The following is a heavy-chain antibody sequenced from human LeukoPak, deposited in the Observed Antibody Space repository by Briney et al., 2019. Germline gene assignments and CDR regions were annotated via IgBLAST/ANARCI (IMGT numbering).Heavy chain of an antibody. CDR3: ARHRVGADYYFDY. V-gene: IGHV4-59*08. J-gene: IGHJ4*02. CDR2: IYYSGST. CDR1: GGSISSYY. D-gene: IGHD1-26*01. Sequence: SETLSLTCTVSGGSISSYYWSWIRQPPGKGLEWIGYIYYSGSTNYNPSLKSRVTISVDTSKNQFSLKLSSVTAADTAVYYCARHRVGADYYFDYWGQGTLVTVSS.